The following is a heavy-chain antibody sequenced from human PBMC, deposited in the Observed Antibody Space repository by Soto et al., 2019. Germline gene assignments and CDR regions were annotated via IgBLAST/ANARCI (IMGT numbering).Heavy chain of an antibody. CDR1: GGSISSGGYS. CDR3: ATGRNSWDYYYYGMDV. Sequence: SETLSLTCAVSGGSISSGGYSWSWIRQPPGKGLEWIGYIYHSGSTYYNPSLKSRVTISVDRSKNQFSLKLSSVTAADTAVYYCATGRNSWDYYYYGMDVWGQGTTVTVSS. CDR2: IYHSGST. V-gene: IGHV4-30-2*02. J-gene: IGHJ6*02. D-gene: IGHD1-7*01.